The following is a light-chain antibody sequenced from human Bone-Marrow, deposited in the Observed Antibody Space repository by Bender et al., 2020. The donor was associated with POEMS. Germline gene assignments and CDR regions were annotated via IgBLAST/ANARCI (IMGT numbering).Light chain of an antibody. CDR2: DVT. J-gene: IGLJ3*02. CDR3: SSYTSSRTWV. CDR1: SSDVGGHNY. Sequence: QSALTQPASVSGSPGQSITISCTGTSSDVGGHNYVSWYQQHPDKAPTLMIYDVTNRPSGVSNRFSGSKSGNTASLTIPRLQAEDEADYYCSSYTSSRTWVFGGGTKLTVL. V-gene: IGLV2-14*03.